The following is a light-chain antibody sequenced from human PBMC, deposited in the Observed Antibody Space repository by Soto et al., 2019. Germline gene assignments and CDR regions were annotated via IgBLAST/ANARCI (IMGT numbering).Light chain of an antibody. CDR1: RSNIGAGYV. V-gene: IGLV1-40*01. J-gene: IGLJ1*01. CDR3: HSYDSRLSGYV. CDR2: GNS. Sequence: QSVLTQPPSVSGAPGQRVTTSCAGSRSNIGAGYVVHWYQQVPGTAPKLLIYGNSNRPSGVPDRFSGSTSGTSASLAITGLQTEDEAVYYCHSYDSRLSGYVFGTGTKVTVL.